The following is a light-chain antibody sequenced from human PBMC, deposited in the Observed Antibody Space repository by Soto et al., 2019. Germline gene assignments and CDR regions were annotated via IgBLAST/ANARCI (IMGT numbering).Light chain of an antibody. V-gene: IGKV1-8*01. J-gene: IGKJ3*01. CDR3: QQYYSYPFT. CDR2: AAS. Sequence: AIRMTPPPSSLSASTGDRVNITCRASQGISSYLAWYQQKPGKAPKLLIYAASTLQSGVPSRFSGSGSGTDFTLTISCLQSEDFATYYCQQYYSYPFTFGPGTKVDIK. CDR1: QGISSY.